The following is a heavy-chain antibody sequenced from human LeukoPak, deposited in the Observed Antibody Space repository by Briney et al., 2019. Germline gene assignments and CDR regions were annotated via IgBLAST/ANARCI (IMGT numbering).Heavy chain of an antibody. Sequence: ASVKVSCKVSGYTLTDLSVHWVRQTPGKGLEWMGGFDPEDGETIYAQKFQGKVTMTEDTSTDTAYMELSSLRSDDTAVYYCARSPGTSSYDYSNLQSDYWGQGTLVTVSS. D-gene: IGHD4-11*01. CDR1: GYTLTDLS. CDR3: ARSPGTSSYDYSNLQSDY. J-gene: IGHJ4*02. V-gene: IGHV1-24*01. CDR2: FDPEDGET.